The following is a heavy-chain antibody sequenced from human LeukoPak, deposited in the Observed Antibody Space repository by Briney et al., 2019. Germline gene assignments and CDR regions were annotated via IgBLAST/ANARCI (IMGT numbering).Heavy chain of an antibody. V-gene: IGHV4-59*12. D-gene: IGHD6-13*01. CDR1: GGSISSYY. Sequence: SETLSLTCTVSGGSISSYYWSWIRQPPGKGLEWIGYIYYSGSTNYNPSLKSRVTISVDTSKNQFSLKLSSVTAADTAVYYCASGIAAAGPFDYWGQGTLVTVSS. J-gene: IGHJ4*02. CDR2: IYYSGST. CDR3: ASGIAAAGPFDY.